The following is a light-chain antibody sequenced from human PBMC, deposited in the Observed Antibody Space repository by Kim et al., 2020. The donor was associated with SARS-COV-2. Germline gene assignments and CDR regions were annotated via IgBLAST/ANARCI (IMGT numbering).Light chain of an antibody. J-gene: IGKJ3*01. CDR3: QQCHTVPIT. Sequence: DIQMTQSPSSLSASVGDRVTITCQASQDIKTYLNWYQHKPGRAPKLLLYGASSLETGVPSRFSGSGSGKHFTFTISSLQPEDFATYYCQQCHTVPITFGPGTQVDIK. CDR1: QDIKTY. CDR2: GAS. V-gene: IGKV1-33*01.